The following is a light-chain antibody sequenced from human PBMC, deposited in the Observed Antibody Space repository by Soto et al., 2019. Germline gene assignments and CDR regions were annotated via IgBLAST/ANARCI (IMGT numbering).Light chain of an antibody. V-gene: IGLV1-51*01. CDR3: GTWDSRLSTYV. CDR2: DNN. Sequence: QSVLTQPPSGSAAPGQKVTISCSGSSSNIGNNYVSWYQQLPGTAPKLLIYDNNKRPSGIPDRFSDSKSGTSATLAITGLQTGDEADYYCGTWDSRLSTYVFGTGTKVTVL. J-gene: IGLJ1*01. CDR1: SSNIGNNY.